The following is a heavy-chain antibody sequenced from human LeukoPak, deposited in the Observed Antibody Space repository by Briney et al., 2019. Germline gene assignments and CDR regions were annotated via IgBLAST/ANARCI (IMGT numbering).Heavy chain of an antibody. CDR2: ISYDGSNK. CDR3: AKEGDGSLDY. CDR1: GFTFSSYG. J-gene: IGHJ4*02. D-gene: IGHD5-24*01. V-gene: IGHV3-30*18. Sequence: PGGSLRLSCAASGFTFSSYGMHWVRQAPGKGLEWVAVISYDGSNKYYADSVKGRFTISRDNSKNTLYLQMNSMRAEDTAVYYCAKEGDGSLDYCGQGTLVTVSS.